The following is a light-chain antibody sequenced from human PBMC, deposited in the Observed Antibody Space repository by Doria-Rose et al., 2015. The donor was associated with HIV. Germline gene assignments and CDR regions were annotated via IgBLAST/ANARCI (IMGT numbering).Light chain of an antibody. V-gene: IGKV4-1*01. CDR2: WAS. Sequence: DIRVTQSPESLGMSLGERATLNCKSNQSLLYTSKNYLAWYQQKPGQPPKLWIYWASTRQSGVPARFSGSGSGTDFTLTISSLEAEDVAVYYCQQYYDAPSFGPGTTVDTK. J-gene: IGKJ3*01. CDR3: QQYYDAPS. CDR1: QSLLYTSKNY.